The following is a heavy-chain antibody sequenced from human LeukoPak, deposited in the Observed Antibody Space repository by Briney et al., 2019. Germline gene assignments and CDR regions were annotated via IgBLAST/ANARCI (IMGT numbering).Heavy chain of an antibody. D-gene: IGHD2-2*01. CDR3: AKGSDIVVVPAAMDYYYYYMDV. Sequence: GGSLRLSCAASGFNFSSYWMNWVRQAPGKGLEWVANINQDGGEKYYVDSVKGRFTISRDNSKNTLYLQMNSLRAEDTAVYYCAKGSDIVVVPAAMDYYYYYMDVWGKGTTVTISS. J-gene: IGHJ6*03. CDR1: GFNFSSYW. CDR2: INQDGGEK. V-gene: IGHV3-7*03.